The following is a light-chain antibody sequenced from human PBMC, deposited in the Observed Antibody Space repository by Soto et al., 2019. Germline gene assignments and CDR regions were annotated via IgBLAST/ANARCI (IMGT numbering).Light chain of an antibody. Sequence: EIVLTQSPGTLSLSPGERATLSCRTSESVTSTYLAWYQQKPGQPPRLLIYGASSRATGIPDRFSGSGSGTDFTLPISRLEPEDFAVYYCQLFGSSPRYTFGRGTKLEIK. CDR2: GAS. CDR3: QLFGSSPRYT. V-gene: IGKV3-20*01. J-gene: IGKJ2*01. CDR1: ESVTSTY.